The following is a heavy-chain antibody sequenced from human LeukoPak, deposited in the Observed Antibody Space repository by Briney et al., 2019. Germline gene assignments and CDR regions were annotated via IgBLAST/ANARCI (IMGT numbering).Heavy chain of an antibody. D-gene: IGHD1-26*01. CDR2: IYYSGST. CDR1: GGSISSYY. Sequence: PSETLSLTCTVSGGSISSYYWSWIRQPPGKGLEWIGYIYYSGSTNYNPSLKSRVTISVDTSKNQFSLKLSSVTAADTAVYYCARGGGSYRVDYWGQGTLVTVSS. J-gene: IGHJ4*02. V-gene: IGHV4-59*01. CDR3: ARGGGSYRVDY.